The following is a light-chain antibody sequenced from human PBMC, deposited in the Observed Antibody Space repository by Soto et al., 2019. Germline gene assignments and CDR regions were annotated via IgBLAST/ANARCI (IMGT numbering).Light chain of an antibody. V-gene: IGKV1-9*01. CDR1: QDIKSY. J-gene: IGKJ5*01. CDR3: QQVNDYPIT. Sequence: DIQLTQSPSFLSTSVGDRAIIACRASQDIKSYLAWYQQKPGKAPKLLIYPASTLQSGVPSRFSGSGSGTEFTLTISSLQPEDFATYHCQQVNDYPITFGQGTRLEI. CDR2: PAS.